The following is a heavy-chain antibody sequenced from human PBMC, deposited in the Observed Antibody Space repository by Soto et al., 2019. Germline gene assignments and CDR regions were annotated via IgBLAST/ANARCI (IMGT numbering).Heavy chain of an antibody. V-gene: IGHV4-59*01. CDR1: GGSISSYY. Sequence: SETLSLTCPVSGGSISSYYWSWIRQPPGKGLEWIGYIYYSGSTNYNPSLKSRVTISVDTSKNQFSLKLSAVTAADTAMYYCARGALGPGFDPWGQGTLVTVSS. J-gene: IGHJ5*02. D-gene: IGHD3-16*01. CDR2: IYYSGST. CDR3: ARGALGPGFDP.